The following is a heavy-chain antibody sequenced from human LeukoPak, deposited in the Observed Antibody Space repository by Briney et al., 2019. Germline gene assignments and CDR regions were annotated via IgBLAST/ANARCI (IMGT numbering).Heavy chain of an antibody. D-gene: IGHD5-18*01. Sequence: SETLSLTCAVYGGSFSGYYWSWIRQPPGKGLEWIGEINHSGSTNYNPSLKSRVTTSVDTSKNQFSLKLSSVTAADTAVYYCARYKGSRGYSYGNYYYYYMDVWGKGTTVTVSS. V-gene: IGHV4-34*01. CDR2: INHSGST. J-gene: IGHJ6*03. CDR3: ARYKGSRGYSYGNYYYYYMDV. CDR1: GGSFSGYY.